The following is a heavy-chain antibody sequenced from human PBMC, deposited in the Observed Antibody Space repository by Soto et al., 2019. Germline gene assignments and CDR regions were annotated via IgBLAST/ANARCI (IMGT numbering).Heavy chain of an antibody. CDR2: IGGTSGST. V-gene: IGHV3-23*01. D-gene: IGHD7-27*01. J-gene: IGHJ2*01. Sequence: EVQLLESGGGLVQPGESLRLSCAASGFTFSNFVMSWVRRAPGKGLEWVSAIGGTSGSTYYADSVKGRFTISRDNSKDTLSLQMNSLGAEDTALYYCAKRRGDGYFDLWGRGTLVTVSS. CDR3: AKRRGDGYFDL. CDR1: GFTFSNFV.